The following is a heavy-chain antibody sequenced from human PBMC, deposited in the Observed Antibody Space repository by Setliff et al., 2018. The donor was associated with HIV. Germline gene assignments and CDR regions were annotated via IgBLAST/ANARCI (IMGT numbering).Heavy chain of an antibody. CDR3: AKDQGGGWSAFDY. Sequence: PGGSLRLSCAASGFTFDDYAMHWVRQPPGKGLEWVSGISWNSGNIAYADSVKGRFTISRDNAKNSLYLQMNSLRAEDTALYYCAKDQGGGWSAFDYWGQGTLVTVSS. J-gene: IGHJ4*02. CDR1: GFTFDDYA. D-gene: IGHD6-19*01. V-gene: IGHV3-9*01. CDR2: ISWNSGNI.